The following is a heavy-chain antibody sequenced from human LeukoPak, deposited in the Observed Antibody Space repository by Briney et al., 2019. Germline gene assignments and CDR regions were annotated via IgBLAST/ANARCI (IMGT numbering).Heavy chain of an antibody. V-gene: IGHV3-9*01. CDR2: ISWNSGSI. Sequence: GRSLRLSCAASGFTFDDYAMHWVRQAPGKGLEWVSGISWNSGSIGYADSVKGRFTISRDNAKNSLYLQMNSLRAEDTALYYCAKASTYYYDSSGYLTNWGQGTLVTASS. CDR1: GFTFDDYA. CDR3: AKASTYYYDSSGYLTN. D-gene: IGHD3-22*01. J-gene: IGHJ4*02.